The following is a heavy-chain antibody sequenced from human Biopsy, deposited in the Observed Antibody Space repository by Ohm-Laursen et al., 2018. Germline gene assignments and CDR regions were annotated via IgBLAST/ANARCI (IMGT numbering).Heavy chain of an antibody. CDR1: GASVKTSGYF. CDR2: AYPSGTT. CDR3: ARHPTGFWFDP. J-gene: IGHJ5*02. Sequence: GALSLTCSVSGASVKTSGYFWAWIRQRPGKGLEWIGRAYPSGTTYYNPSLKGRVTISIDASKNQLSLKVTSVTAADTAVFYCARHPTGFWFDPWGQGTLVTVSS. V-gene: IGHV4-39*07.